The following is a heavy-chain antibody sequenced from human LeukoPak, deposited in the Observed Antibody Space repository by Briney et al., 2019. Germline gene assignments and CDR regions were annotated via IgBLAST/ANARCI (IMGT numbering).Heavy chain of an antibody. D-gene: IGHD3-10*02. CDR1: GFTFSSYA. J-gene: IGHJ4*02. CDR3: ARDGGGANIGLFGDY. V-gene: IGHV3-30*04. CDR2: ISYDGSNK. Sequence: GGSLRLSCAASGFTFSSYAMHWVRQVPGKGLEWVAVISYDGSNKYYADSVKGRFTISRDNSKNTLYLQMSSLRAEDTALYYCARDGGGANIGLFGDYWGQGTLVTVSS.